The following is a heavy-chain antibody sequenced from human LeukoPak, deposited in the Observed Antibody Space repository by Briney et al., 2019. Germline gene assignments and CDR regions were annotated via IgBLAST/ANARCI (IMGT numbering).Heavy chain of an antibody. J-gene: IGHJ4*02. CDR3: ARDDSSTWYFDY. V-gene: IGHV3-21*01. Sequence: GGSLRLSCAASGFTFSSYSVNWVRQAPGKGLEWVSSISSSSSCIYYADSVKGRFTISRDNAKNSLYLQMNSLRAEDTAVYYCARDDSSTWYFDYWGQGTLVTVSS. CDR1: GFTFSSYS. D-gene: IGHD6-13*01. CDR2: ISSSSSCI.